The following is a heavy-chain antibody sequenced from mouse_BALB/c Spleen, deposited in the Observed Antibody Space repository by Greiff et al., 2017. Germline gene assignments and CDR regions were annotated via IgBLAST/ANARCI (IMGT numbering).Heavy chain of an antibody. V-gene: IGHV1-31*01. CDR1: GYSFTGYY. Sequence: EVQLQQSGPELVKPGASVKISCKASGYSFTGYYMHWVKQSHVKSLEWIGRINPYNGATSYNQNFKDKASLTVDKSSSTAYMELHSLTSEDSAVYYCAREYYYGQYYYAMDYWGQGTSVTVSS. CDR2: INPYNGAT. J-gene: IGHJ4*01. CDR3: AREYYYGQYYYAMDY. D-gene: IGHD1-1*01.